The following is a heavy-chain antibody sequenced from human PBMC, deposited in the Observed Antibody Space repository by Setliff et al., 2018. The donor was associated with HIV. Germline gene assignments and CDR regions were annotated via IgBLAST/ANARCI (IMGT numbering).Heavy chain of an antibody. D-gene: IGHD3-10*01. Sequence: SGPTLVNPTQTLTLTCTFSGFSLSTRGVGVGWIRQPPGKALDWLALIYWDDDKRYSPSLRSRLTITKDTSKNQVVLTMTNMDPVDTATYYCVADITMVRGGTWIDFDYWGQGTLVTVSS. CDR2: IYWDDDK. CDR1: GFSLSTRGVG. V-gene: IGHV2-5*02. CDR3: VADITMVRGGTWIDFDY. J-gene: IGHJ4*02.